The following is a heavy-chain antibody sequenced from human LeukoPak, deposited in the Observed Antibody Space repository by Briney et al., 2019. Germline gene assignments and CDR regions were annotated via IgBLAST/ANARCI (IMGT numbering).Heavy chain of an antibody. Sequence: SETLSLTCTVSGGSTSSSSYYWGWIRQPRGKGLEWIGSIYYSGSTYYNPSLKSRVTISVDTSKNQFSLMLSSVTAADTAVYYCARQMGYFDILTPPVYWGQGTLVTVSS. CDR1: GGSTSSSSYY. D-gene: IGHD3-9*01. V-gene: IGHV4-39*01. J-gene: IGHJ4*02. CDR3: ARQMGYFDILTPPVY. CDR2: IYYSGST.